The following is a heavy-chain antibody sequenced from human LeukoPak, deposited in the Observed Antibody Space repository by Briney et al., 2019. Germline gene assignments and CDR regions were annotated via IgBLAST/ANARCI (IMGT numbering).Heavy chain of an antibody. CDR1: GFTFSSYE. CDR2: ISSSGSTI. J-gene: IGHJ4*02. CDR3: ARDFSAFGGVIALLGY. Sequence: PGGSLRLSCAASGFTFSSYEMNWVRQAPGKGLEWVSYISSSGSTIYYADSVKGRFTISRDNAKNSLYLQMNSLRDEDTAVYYCARDFSAFGGVIALLGYWGQGTLVTVSS. D-gene: IGHD3-16*02. V-gene: IGHV3-48*03.